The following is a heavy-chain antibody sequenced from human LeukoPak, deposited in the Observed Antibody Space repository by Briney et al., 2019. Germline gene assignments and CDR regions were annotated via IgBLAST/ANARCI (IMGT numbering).Heavy chain of an antibody. D-gene: IGHD3/OR15-3a*01. Sequence: GRSLRLSCAASGFTFRNVWMTWVRQAPGKGLEWLGLIKSEADGGTTEYAAPLKGRFTISRDDSKKMAYLQINSLKTEDTAVYYCTTWTSLWGQGTLVTVSS. CDR2: IKSEADGGTT. CDR3: TTWTSL. V-gene: IGHV3-15*01. J-gene: IGHJ4*02. CDR1: GFTFRNVW.